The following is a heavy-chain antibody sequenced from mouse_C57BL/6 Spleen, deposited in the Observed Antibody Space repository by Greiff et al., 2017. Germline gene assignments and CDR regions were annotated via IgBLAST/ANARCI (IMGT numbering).Heavy chain of an antibody. CDR1: GFNIKDYY. J-gene: IGHJ3*01. Sequence: EVQLQQSGAELVKPGASVKLSCTASGFNIKDYYMHWVKQRTEQGLEWIGRIDPEDGETKYAPKFQGNATITADTSSNTAYLQISSLTSEDTAVYFCARDYSNYGTWFAYWGQGTLVTVSA. CDR3: ARDYSNYGTWFAY. CDR2: IDPEDGET. V-gene: IGHV14-2*01. D-gene: IGHD2-5*01.